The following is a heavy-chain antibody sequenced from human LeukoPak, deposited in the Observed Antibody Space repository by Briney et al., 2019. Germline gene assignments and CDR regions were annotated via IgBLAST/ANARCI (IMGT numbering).Heavy chain of an antibody. CDR2: IKSDGSSA. V-gene: IGHV3-74*01. J-gene: IGHJ4*02. D-gene: IGHD6-13*01. CDR3: ARGGESSNWYPGYFDY. CDR1: GFTFSNYW. Sequence: GSLRLSCAASGFTFSNYWMHWVRQAPGKGPVWVSRIKSDGSSARFADSVQGRFTISRDNGKNTLYLQMNSLRAEDTAVYYCARGGESSNWYPGYFDYWGQGALVTVSS.